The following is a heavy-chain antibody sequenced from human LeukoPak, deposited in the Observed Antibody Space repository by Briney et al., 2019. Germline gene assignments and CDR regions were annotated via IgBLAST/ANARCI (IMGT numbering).Heavy chain of an antibody. Sequence: GGSLRLSCAAPGFTFKNYAMSWVRQAPARGLEWVASLRGDSETFYGDSVKGRFTLSRDDSRNSVYLHLNNLRVEDTAVYYCAKASWVSSADAVLWGQGTVVTVS. V-gene: IGHV3-23*02. CDR2: LRGDSET. CDR3: AKASWVSSADAVL. D-gene: IGHD3-10*01. J-gene: IGHJ4*02. CDR1: GFTFKNYA.